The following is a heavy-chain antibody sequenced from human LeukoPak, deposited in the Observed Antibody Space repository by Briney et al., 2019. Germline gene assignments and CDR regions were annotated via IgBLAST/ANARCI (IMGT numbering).Heavy chain of an antibody. Sequence: GGALRLSCVASGFPFSSYWMTWVRQGPGEGVGGVANIKQDGSKKSYVDSVKGRFTISRDNAKNSLYLQMNSLRAEDTAIYYCTRVGYIDEGIDYWGQGTLVTVSS. J-gene: IGHJ4*02. V-gene: IGHV3-7*04. CDR3: TRVGYIDEGIDY. CDR2: IKQDGSKK. CDR1: GFPFSSYW. D-gene: IGHD5-24*01.